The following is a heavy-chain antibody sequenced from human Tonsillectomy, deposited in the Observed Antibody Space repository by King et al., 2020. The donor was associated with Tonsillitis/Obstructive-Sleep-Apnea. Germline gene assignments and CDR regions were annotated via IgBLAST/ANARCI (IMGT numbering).Heavy chain of an antibody. J-gene: IGHJ4*02. Sequence: VQLVESGGGLVQPGRSLRLSCAASGFTFDEYAMHWVRQAPGEGLEWVSGISWNSGSIVYADSVKGRFTISRDNAKNSLYLQMISLRSEDTALYYCTKAVGTTVTAYLDYWGQGTLVTVSS. D-gene: IGHD4-17*01. CDR1: GFTFDEYA. V-gene: IGHV3-9*01. CDR2: ISWNSGSI. CDR3: TKAVGTTVTAYLDY.